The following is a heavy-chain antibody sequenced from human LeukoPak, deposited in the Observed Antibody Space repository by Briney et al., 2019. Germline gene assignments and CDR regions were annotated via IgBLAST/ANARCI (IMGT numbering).Heavy chain of an antibody. J-gene: IGHJ4*02. CDR1: GGSFSGYY. CDR3: ARSQPPIWFGELLFNY. D-gene: IGHD3-10*01. CDR2: INHSGST. Sequence: PSETLSLTCAVYGGSFSGYYWSWIRQPPGKGLEWIGEINHSGSTNYNPSLKSRVTISVDTSKNQFSLKLSSVTAADTAVYYCARSQPPIWFGELLFNYWGQGTLVTVSS. V-gene: IGHV4-34*01.